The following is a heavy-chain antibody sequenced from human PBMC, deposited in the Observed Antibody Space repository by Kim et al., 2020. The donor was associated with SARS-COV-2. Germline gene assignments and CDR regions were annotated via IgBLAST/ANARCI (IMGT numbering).Heavy chain of an antibody. CDR3: ARSGTLLWFGPTTGAEYFQH. D-gene: IGHD3-10*01. CDR2: INHSGST. V-gene: IGHV4-34*01. Sequence: SETLSLTCAVYGGSFSGYYWSWIRQPPGKGLEWIGEINHSGSTNYNPSLKSRVTISVDTSKYQFSLKLSSVTAADTAVYYCARSGTLLWFGPTTGAEYFQHWGQGTLVTVSS. J-gene: IGHJ1*01. CDR1: GGSFSGYY.